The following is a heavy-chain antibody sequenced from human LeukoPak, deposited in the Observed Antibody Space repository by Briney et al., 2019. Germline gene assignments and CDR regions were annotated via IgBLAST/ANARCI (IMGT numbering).Heavy chain of an antibody. J-gene: IGHJ4*02. Sequence: PAETLSLTCTVSGGSISSYYMSWIRQPPGKGLEWVGSIYFSGSNNYNPSLKSRVTISVDTSKNQFSLKLRSVTAADTAVYYCASVVRVTMVRGVITYFDYWGQGALGTVSS. CDR1: GGSISSYY. CDR3: ASVVRVTMVRGVITYFDY. D-gene: IGHD3-10*01. CDR2: IYFSGSN. V-gene: IGHV4-59*01.